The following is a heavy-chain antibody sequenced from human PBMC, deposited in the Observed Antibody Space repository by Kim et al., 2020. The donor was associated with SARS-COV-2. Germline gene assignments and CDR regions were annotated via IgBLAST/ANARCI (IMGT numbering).Heavy chain of an antibody. CDR1: GFTFSNYA. D-gene: IGHD1-1*01. CDR3: ARRGGTTYLVFDY. Sequence: GGSLRLSCAASGFTFSNYAMSWVRQAPGEGLEWVSRAGVRSSDRLYADSVKGRSTISRDNSKSTVYLQIDSLRVEDTAVYYCARRGGTTYLVFDYWGQGTLVTVSA. J-gene: IGHJ4*02. V-gene: IGHV3-23*01. CDR2: AGVRSSDR.